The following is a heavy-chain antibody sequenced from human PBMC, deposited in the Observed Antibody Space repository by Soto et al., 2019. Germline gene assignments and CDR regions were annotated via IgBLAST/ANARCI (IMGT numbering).Heavy chain of an antibody. CDR3: ARARTSSAVDFDY. J-gene: IGHJ4*02. D-gene: IGHD6-19*01. Sequence: SETLSLTCTVSGGSISSSSYYWGWIRQPPGKGLEWIGSIYYSGSTYYNPSLKSRVTISVDTSKNQFSLKLTSLTAADTAVYYCARARTSSAVDFDYWGQGTLVTVSS. CDR2: IYYSGST. V-gene: IGHV4-39*07. CDR1: GGSISSSSYY.